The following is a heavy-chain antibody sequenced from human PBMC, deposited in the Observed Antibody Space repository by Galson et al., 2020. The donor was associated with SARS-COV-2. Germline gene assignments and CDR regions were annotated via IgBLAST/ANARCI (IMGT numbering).Heavy chain of an antibody. V-gene: IGHV5-51*01. CDR1: GYSFTSYW. CDR3: ARQDHVGGDMLGFDS. Sequence: GESLKISCKGSGYSFTSYWIGWVRQMPGKGLEWMGVIFPDDSDTRYSPSFQGQVTISVDKSITTTYLHWSSLKASDTAMYYCARQDHVGGDMLGFDSWGQGTLVTVSS. J-gene: IGHJ5*01. CDR2: IFPDDSDT. D-gene: IGHD3-16*01.